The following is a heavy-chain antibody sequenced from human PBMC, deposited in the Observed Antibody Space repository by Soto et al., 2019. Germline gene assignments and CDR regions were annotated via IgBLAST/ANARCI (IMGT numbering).Heavy chain of an antibody. CDR1: GFTFSNYG. CDR3: AKYALAVVRGTNHFDP. J-gene: IGHJ5*02. D-gene: IGHD3-3*01. V-gene: IGHV3-23*01. CDR2: ISGSGGRT. Sequence: GGSLRLSCAATGFTFSNYGMSWVRQAPGKGLEWVSAISGSGGRTYYAGSVKGRFTISRDNSKNTLYLQMNSLRAEDTAVYYCAKYALAVVRGTNHFDPLGQGTLVTVSS.